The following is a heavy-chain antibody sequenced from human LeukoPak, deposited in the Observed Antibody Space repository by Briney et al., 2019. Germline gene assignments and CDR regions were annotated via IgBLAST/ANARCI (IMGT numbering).Heavy chain of an antibody. CDR1: GYTFTSYD. Sequence: ASVKVSCKASGYTFTSYDINWVRQATGQGLEWMGWMNPNSGNTGYAQKFQGRVTMTRNTSISTAYVELSSLGSEDTAVYYCARGVSSLSGGSCYYWGQGTLVTVSS. CDR3: ARGVSSLSGGSCYY. V-gene: IGHV1-8*01. J-gene: IGHJ4*02. CDR2: MNPNSGNT. D-gene: IGHD2-15*01.